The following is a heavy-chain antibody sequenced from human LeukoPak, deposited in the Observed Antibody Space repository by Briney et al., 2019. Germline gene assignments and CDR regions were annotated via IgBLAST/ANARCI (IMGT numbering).Heavy chain of an antibody. D-gene: IGHD5-12*01. V-gene: IGHV1-46*02. Sequence: ASVKVSCKASGYTFNSYYIQWVRQAPGQGLEWMGIINPSGGSTSYAQKFQGRVTMTRDMSTSTVYMELSSLRSEDTAVYYCARAGKWLRSSFDYWGQGTLVTVSS. CDR3: ARAGKWLRSSFDY. CDR1: GYTFNSYY. CDR2: INPSGGST. J-gene: IGHJ4*02.